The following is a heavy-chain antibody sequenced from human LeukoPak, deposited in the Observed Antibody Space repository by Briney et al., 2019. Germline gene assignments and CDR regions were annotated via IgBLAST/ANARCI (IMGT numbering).Heavy chain of an antibody. CDR1: GDSISSCDYC. CDR3: ARVNLGGHSYYYMDV. Sequence: SETLSLTCTVSGDSISSCDYCWSWIRQPPGKGLEWIGYIYYSERTYYHPSLKTRDNISVDTSKNQFSLKLTSVTAADTSVFYCARVNLGGHSYYYMDVWGKGTTVTVSS. CDR2: IYYSERT. V-gene: IGHV4-30-4*08. D-gene: IGHD3-16*01. J-gene: IGHJ6*03.